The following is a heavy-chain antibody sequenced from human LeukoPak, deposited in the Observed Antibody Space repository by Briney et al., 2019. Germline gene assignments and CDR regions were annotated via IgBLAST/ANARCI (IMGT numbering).Heavy chain of an antibody. CDR1: GGTFTIYA. D-gene: IGHD2-2*01. V-gene: IGHV1-3*01. CDR3: ARNIVVVPAASGKNYYYYGMDV. J-gene: IGHJ6*02. Sequence: GASVNVSFTASGGTFTIYAISWVRQAPGQGLEWMGWINAGNGNTKYSQKFQGRVTITRDTSASTAYMELSSLRSEDTAVYYCARNIVVVPAASGKNYYYYGMDVWGQGTTVTVSS. CDR2: INAGNGNT.